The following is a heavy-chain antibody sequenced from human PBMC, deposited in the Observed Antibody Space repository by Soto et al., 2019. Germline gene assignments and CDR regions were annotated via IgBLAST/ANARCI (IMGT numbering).Heavy chain of an antibody. J-gene: IGHJ4*02. CDR2: IYYSGST. V-gene: IGHV4-59*01. CDR3: ARGMRSSSWAEIDY. CDR1: GGSISSYY. D-gene: IGHD6-13*01. Sequence: SETLSLTCTVSGGSISSYYWSWIRQPPGKGLEWIGYIYYSGSTNYNPSLKSRVTISVDTSKNQFSLKLSSVTAADTAVYYCARGMRSSSWAEIDYWGQGTLVTVSS.